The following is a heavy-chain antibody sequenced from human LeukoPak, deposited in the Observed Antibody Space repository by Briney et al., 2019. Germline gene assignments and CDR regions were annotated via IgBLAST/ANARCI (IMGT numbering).Heavy chain of an antibody. V-gene: IGHV3-23*01. Sequence: PGGSLRLSCAAFGFTFSSYAMSWVRQAPGKGLEWVSAISGSGGSTYYADSVKGRFTISRDNSKNTLYLQMNSLRAEDTAVYYCARGSGSSDPWYFQHWGQGTLVTVSS. D-gene: IGHD1-26*01. J-gene: IGHJ1*01. CDR1: GFTFSSYA. CDR2: ISGSGGST. CDR3: ARGSGSSDPWYFQH.